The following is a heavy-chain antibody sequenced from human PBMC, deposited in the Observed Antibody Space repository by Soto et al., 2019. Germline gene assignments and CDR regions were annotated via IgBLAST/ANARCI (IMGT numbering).Heavy chain of an antibody. Sequence: SETLSLTCTVSGYSIRNGYYWGWIRQPPGKGLEWIGTIYHSGSTYYNPSLKSRVTISVDASENHFSLKLSSVTAADTAVYYCARGYCSGGSCYSFDYWGQGTLVTVSS. CDR1: GYSIRNGYY. D-gene: IGHD2-15*01. J-gene: IGHJ4*02. V-gene: IGHV4-38-2*02. CDR3: ARGYCSGGSCYSFDY. CDR2: IYHSGST.